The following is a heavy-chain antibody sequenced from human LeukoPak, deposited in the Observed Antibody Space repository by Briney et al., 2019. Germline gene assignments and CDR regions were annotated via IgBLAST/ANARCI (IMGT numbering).Heavy chain of an antibody. Sequence: ASVKVSCKASGGTFSSYAISWVRQAPGQGLEWMGGIIPIFGTANYAQKFEGRVTITADESTSTAYMELSSLRSEDTAVYYCAREVGLRSYYYGMDVWGQGTTVTVSS. V-gene: IGHV1-69*13. CDR2: IIPIFGTA. J-gene: IGHJ6*02. D-gene: IGHD4-17*01. CDR1: GGTFSSYA. CDR3: AREVGLRSYYYGMDV.